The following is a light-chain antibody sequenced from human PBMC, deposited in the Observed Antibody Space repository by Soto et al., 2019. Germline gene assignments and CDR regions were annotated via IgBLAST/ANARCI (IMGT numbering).Light chain of an antibody. CDR1: QDITND. Sequence: DIQMTQSPSSLSASVGDRVTITCQASQDITNDLNWYQQKPGKAPKVLTYEASNLETGVPSRFSGSGSGTDFTFTISSLQPEDIATYFCQQYYNVPLTFGGGTKVVIK. V-gene: IGKV1-33*01. J-gene: IGKJ4*01. CDR3: QQYYNVPLT. CDR2: EAS.